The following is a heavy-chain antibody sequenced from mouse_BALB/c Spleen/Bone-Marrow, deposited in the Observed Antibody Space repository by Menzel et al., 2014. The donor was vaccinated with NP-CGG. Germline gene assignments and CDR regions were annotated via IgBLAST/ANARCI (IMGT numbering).Heavy chain of an antibody. CDR3: ARERRARAWFAN. CDR1: GYTFTSYT. V-gene: IGHV1-4*02. J-gene: IGHJ3*01. Sequence: QVQLKESGAELARPGASVKMSCKASGYTFTSYTIQWVKQGPGQGLEWIGYISPSNEYSDYNQKFKDKTTLTADKSSSTPSMQLSSLRSEDSGVYYCARERRARAWFANWGQGTLVTVSA. CDR2: ISPSNEYS.